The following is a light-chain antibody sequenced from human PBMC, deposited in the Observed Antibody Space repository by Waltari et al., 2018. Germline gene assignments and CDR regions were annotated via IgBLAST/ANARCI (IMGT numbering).Light chain of an antibody. CDR3: QQSYSTPYT. J-gene: IGKJ2*01. CDR1: QSITGY. Sequence: DIQMTQSPSSLSASVGDRVTISCRASQSITGYLNWYQQKPGQAPKLQVYTASSLQSGIPLRFSGSGSGTDFTLTISSLQPEDFATYYCQQSYSTPYTFGQGTKLEIK. V-gene: IGKV1-39*01. CDR2: TAS.